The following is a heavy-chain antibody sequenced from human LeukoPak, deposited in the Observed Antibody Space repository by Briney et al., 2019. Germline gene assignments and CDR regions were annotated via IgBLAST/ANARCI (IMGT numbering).Heavy chain of an antibody. D-gene: IGHD3-10*01. J-gene: IGHJ6*03. CDR2: INHSGST. CDR3: ARLRRWYYGSGSYYNAGYYYYYMDV. V-gene: IGHV4-34*01. CDR1: GGSFSGYY. Sequence: SETLSLTCAVYGGSFSGYYWSWIRQPPGKGLEWIGEINHSGSTNYNPSLKSRVTISVDTSKNQFSLKLSSVTAADTAVYYCARLRRWYYGSGSYYNAGYYYYYMDVWGKGTTVTISS.